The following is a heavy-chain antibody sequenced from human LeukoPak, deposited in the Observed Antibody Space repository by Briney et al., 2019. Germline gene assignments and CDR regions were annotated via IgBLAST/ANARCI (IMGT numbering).Heavy chain of an antibody. D-gene: IGHD2-2*01. J-gene: IGHJ4*02. CDR3: ARGAGGIVVVPAY. CDR1: GFTFSSYA. Sequence: PGGSLRLSCAASGFTFSSYAMHWVRQAPGKGLEWVAVISYDGSNKYYADSVKGRFTISRDNSKNTLYLQMNSLSAEDTAVYYCARGAGGIVVVPAYWGQGTLVTVSS. CDR2: ISYDGSNK. V-gene: IGHV3-30-3*01.